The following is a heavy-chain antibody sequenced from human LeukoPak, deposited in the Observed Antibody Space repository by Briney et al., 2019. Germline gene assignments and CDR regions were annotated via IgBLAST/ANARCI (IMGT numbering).Heavy chain of an antibody. CDR2: IKQDGSEK. J-gene: IGHJ6*02. CDR1: GFTFSSYW. V-gene: IGHV3-7*01. Sequence: GGSLRLSCAASGFTFSSYWMSWVRQAPGKGLEWVANIKQDGSEKYYVDSVKGRFTISRDNAKNSLYLQMNSLRAEDTAVYYCASGYYDILSGLHYYYGMDVWGQGTTVTVSS. CDR3: ASGYYDILSGLHYYYGMDV. D-gene: IGHD3-9*01.